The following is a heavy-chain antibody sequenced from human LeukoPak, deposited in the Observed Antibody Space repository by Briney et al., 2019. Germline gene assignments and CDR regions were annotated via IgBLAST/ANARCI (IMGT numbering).Heavy chain of an antibody. CDR1: GFTVSSND. CDR2: IYSGGST. J-gene: IGHJ4*02. V-gene: IGHV3-53*01. Sequence: GGSLRLSCAASGFTVSSNDMSWVRQAPGKGPECISVIYSGGSTDYADSVKGQLTISRDNSKNTLYLQMNSLRAEDTAVYYCAHGSMYQLDYWGQGTLVTVSS. CDR3: AHGSMYQLDY. D-gene: IGHD2-2*01.